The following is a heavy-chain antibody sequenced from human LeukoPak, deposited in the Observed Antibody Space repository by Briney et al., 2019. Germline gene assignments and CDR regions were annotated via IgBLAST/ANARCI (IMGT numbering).Heavy chain of an antibody. V-gene: IGHV3-23*01. D-gene: IGHD2/OR15-2a*01. CDR1: GGSISSYH. CDR2: TSGRP. CDR3: AKALDYWYFDY. Sequence: LSLTCAVSGGSISSYHWSWLWQPPGKGLEWVSATSGRPSYAGPVKGRFTISRDNSKNTLYLQVNSLRAEDTAVYYCAKALDYWYFDYWGQGTLVTVSS. J-gene: IGHJ4*02.